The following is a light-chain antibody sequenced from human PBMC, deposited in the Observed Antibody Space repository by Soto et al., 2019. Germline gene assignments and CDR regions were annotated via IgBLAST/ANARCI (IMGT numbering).Light chain of an antibody. CDR2: DVS. CDR3: SSYTSSSTRV. V-gene: IGLV2-14*01. J-gene: IGLJ1*01. Sequence: SVLTQPASLSGSPGQSITLSCTGTSSDVGGYNYVSWYQQHPGKAPKLMIYDVSNRPSGVSNRFSGSKSGNTASLTISGLQAEDEADYYCSSYTSSSTRVFGTGTKVTVL. CDR1: SSDVGGYNY.